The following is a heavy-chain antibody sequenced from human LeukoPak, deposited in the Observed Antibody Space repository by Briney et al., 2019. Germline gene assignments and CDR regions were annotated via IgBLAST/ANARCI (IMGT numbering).Heavy chain of an antibody. V-gene: IGHV7-4-1*02. D-gene: IGHD3-10*01. CDR3: ARISGAQFDGSGRPTLGAFDI. Sequence: GASVKVSCKASGYTFTNYAMNWVRQAPGQGLEWMGWINTNTGNPTYAQGFTGRFVFSLDTSVSTAYLQISSLRAEDTAVYYCARISGAQFDGSGRPTLGAFDIWGQGTMVTVSS. CDR1: GYTFTNYA. J-gene: IGHJ3*02. CDR2: INTNTGNP.